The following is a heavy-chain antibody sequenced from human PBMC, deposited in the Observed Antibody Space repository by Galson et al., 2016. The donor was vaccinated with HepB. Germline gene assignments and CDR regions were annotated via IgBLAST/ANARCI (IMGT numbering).Heavy chain of an antibody. J-gene: IGHJ4*02. CDR3: ARDLKPYDFWSAIDF. CDR1: GYTFSSYG. Sequence: SVKVSCKASGYTFSSYGITWVRQAPGQGLEWMGWISAYNGNTNYAQKLQGRVTMTTDTSTSTAYMELRSLRSDDTAVYYCARDLKPYDFWSAIDFWGQGTLVTVSS. V-gene: IGHV1-18*01. D-gene: IGHD3-3*01. CDR2: ISAYNGNT.